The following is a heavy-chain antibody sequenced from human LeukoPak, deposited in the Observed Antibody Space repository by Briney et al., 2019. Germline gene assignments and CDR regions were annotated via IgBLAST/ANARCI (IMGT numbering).Heavy chain of an antibody. CDR2: MYSGGST. D-gene: IGHD6-13*01. V-gene: IGHV3-66*01. Sequence: GGALRLFCAASGFSVRSNYMSWVREAPGKGLEWVSVMYSGGSTYYADSVKGRFIISRDTGKNKLYLQMNSLRAEDTAVYYCASSRGSWPDYFDYWGQGTLVTVSS. J-gene: IGHJ4*02. CDR1: GFSVRSNY. CDR3: ASSRGSWPDYFDY.